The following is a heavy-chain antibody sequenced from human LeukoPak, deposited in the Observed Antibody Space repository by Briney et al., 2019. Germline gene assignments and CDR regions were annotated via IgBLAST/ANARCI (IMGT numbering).Heavy chain of an antibody. CDR1: GFTFNNYP. V-gene: IGHV3-30*04. CDR2: ISHDGNDE. D-gene: IGHD7-27*01. J-gene: IGHJ4*02. CDR3: AREGLGFDY. Sequence: AGSLRLSCTTSGFTFNNYPMHWVRQAPGKGLEWVATISHDGNDENYADYVKGRFIISRDNSMKSLFLQMNSLIIDDTAVYYCAREGLGFDYWGQGTLVTVSS.